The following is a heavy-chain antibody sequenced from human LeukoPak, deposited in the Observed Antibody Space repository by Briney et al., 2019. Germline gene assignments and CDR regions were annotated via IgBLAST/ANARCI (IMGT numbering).Heavy chain of an antibody. Sequence: SETLSLTCSVSGGSISSGDYYWAWIRQPPGKGLEWIGYIYFSESTFYNPSLKSRLTISLDASKNQFFLRLSSVTAADTAVYYCARAMTFHNWFYPWGQGTLATVSS. D-gene: IGHD3/OR15-3a*01. V-gene: IGHV4-30-4*01. CDR3: ARAMTFHNWFYP. CDR2: IYFSEST. CDR1: GGSISSGDYY. J-gene: IGHJ5*02.